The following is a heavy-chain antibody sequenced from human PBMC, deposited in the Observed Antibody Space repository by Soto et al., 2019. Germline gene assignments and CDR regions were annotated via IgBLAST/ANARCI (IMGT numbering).Heavy chain of an antibody. V-gene: IGHV1-18*01. CDR2: ISGYNGNA. CDR1: GYTFTNYG. CDR3: ARDFWSGYALYYFDY. D-gene: IGHD3-3*01. Sequence: ASVKVSCKASGYTFTNYGFSWVRQAPGQGLEWMGWISGYNGNAKYAEKFQGRVTMTTDTSTSTAHMELRSLRSDDTAVYYCARDFWSGYALYYFDYWGQGTLVTVS. J-gene: IGHJ4*02.